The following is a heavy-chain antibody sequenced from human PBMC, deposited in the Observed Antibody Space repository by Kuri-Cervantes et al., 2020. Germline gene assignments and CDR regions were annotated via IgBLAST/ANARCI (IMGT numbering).Heavy chain of an antibody. V-gene: IGHV4-34*01. J-gene: IGHJ5*02. D-gene: IGHD5-12*01. Sequence: SERLSLTCAVYGGSFSGYYWSWIRQPPGKGLEWIGEINHSGSTNYNPSLKSRVTISVDTSKNQFSLKLSSVTAADTAIYYCARGLREYSAYEMVSWGQGTLVTVSS. CDR1: GGSFSGYY. CDR3: ARGLREYSAYEMVS. CDR2: INHSGST.